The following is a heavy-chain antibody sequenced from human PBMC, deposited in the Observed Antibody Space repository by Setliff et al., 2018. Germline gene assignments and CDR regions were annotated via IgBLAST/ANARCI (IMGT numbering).Heavy chain of an antibody. CDR2: IYHSGST. Sequence: SSETLSLTCAVSGGSISSSNWWSWVRQPPGKGLEWIGEIYHSGSTNYNPSLKSRVTISVDKSKNQFSLKLSSVTAADTAVYYCARRPPSYYYGMDVWGQGTTVTVSS. V-gene: IGHV4-4*02. CDR3: ARRPPSYYYGMDV. J-gene: IGHJ6*02. CDR1: GGSISSSNW.